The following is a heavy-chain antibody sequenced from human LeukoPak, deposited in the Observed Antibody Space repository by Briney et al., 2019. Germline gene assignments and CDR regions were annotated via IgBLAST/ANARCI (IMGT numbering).Heavy chain of an antibody. Sequence: GGSLRLSCAASGFTFSSYSMNWVRQAPGKGLEWVSYISYTGTIYYADSVKGRFTISRDNAKNSLYLHMNSLRAEDTAVYYCTRGPRALDYWGQGTLVTVSS. CDR1: GFTFSSYS. V-gene: IGHV3-48*01. CDR2: ISYTGTI. CDR3: TRGPRALDY. J-gene: IGHJ4*02.